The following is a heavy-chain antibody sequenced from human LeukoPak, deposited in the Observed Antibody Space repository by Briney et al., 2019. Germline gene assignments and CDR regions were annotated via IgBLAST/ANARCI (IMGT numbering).Heavy chain of an antibody. J-gene: IGHJ5*02. CDR2: IYYSGST. Sequence: PSETLSLTCTVSGSSISSYYWTWIRQPPGKGLEFIGYIYYSGSTNYNPSLKSRVTISIDTSKNQFSLKLSSVTAADTAVFYCARVRDPNWFDPWGQGTLVTVSS. CDR3: ARVRDPNWFDP. V-gene: IGHV4-59*01. CDR1: GSSISSYY.